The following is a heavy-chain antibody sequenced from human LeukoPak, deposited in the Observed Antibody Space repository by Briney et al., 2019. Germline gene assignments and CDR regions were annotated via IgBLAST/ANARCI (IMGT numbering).Heavy chain of an antibody. Sequence: GGSLRLSCGASGFXFSNYGIHWVRQAPGKGLKWVAVIWYDGSTEYYEDSVKGRFTISRDNSKNTLYPQMNSLRVEDTAVYYCARVVAIAAAGPFDYWGQGTLVTVSS. CDR3: ARVVAIAAAGPFDY. J-gene: IGHJ4*02. CDR1: GFXFSNYG. V-gene: IGHV3-33*01. CDR2: IWYDGSTE. D-gene: IGHD6-13*01.